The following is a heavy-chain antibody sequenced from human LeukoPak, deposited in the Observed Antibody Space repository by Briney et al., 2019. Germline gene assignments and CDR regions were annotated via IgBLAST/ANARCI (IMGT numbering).Heavy chain of an antibody. Sequence: GGSLRLSCAASGFTFSSNAMSWLRQAPGKGPEWVSAIGESGVKTYHAESVKGRFTISRDNAKNTLYLQMNSLRAEDTAVYYCARLTGYYFDYWGQGTLVTVSS. J-gene: IGHJ4*02. V-gene: IGHV3-23*01. D-gene: IGHD1-20*01. CDR2: IGESGVKT. CDR3: ARLTGYYFDY. CDR1: GFTFSSNA.